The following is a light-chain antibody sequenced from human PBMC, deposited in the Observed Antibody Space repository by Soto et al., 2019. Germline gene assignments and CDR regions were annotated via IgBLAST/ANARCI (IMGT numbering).Light chain of an antibody. CDR3: QQYDYRPPYT. CDR2: GAS. CDR1: QSVSDN. J-gene: IGKJ2*01. Sequence: EIVMTQSPATLSVSPGERAIVSCRASQSVSDNLAWYQQTPGRAPRLLIYGASIRATGVPARFSGSGSGTEFTLTISSLQSEDFAVYYCQQYDYRPPYTFGQGTKVEIK. V-gene: IGKV3-15*01.